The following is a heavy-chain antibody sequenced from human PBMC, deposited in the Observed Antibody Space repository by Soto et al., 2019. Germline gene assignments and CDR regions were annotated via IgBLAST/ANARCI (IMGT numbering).Heavy chain of an antibody. D-gene: IGHD3-16*01. CDR2: ISYSGAT. Sequence: QVQLQESGPGLVKPSETLSLTCSVSGGSVSGDKNYWSWIRQSPGKGLEWIGFISYSGATIYNPSLKSRLTISVARSTTQFSLRLSSVTASDTALYYCATSPRFAFDFWGQGTTVIVSS. CDR3: ATSPRFAFDF. CDR1: GGSVSGDKNY. V-gene: IGHV4-61*01. J-gene: IGHJ3*01.